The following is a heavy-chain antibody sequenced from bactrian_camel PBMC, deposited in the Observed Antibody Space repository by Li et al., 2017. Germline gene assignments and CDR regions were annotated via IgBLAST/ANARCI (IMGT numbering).Heavy chain of an antibody. Sequence: DVQLVESGGGSVQAGGSAKLSCAISGGTWNGLCMGRFRQAPGKQRVGVAKLYFGGSGSTYYDDAVKGRFTISKDNRKNILYLQMNSLTPGDTAMYYCTARYEFGLGACSEVGGLGFWGQGTQVTVS. CDR2: YFGGSGST. D-gene: IGHD1*01. CDR1: GGTWNGLC. V-gene: IGHV3S40*01. J-gene: IGHJ6*01. CDR3: TARYEFGLGACSEVGGLGF.